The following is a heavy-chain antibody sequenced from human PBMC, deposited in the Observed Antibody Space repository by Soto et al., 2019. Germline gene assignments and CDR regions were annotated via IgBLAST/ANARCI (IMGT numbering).Heavy chain of an antibody. CDR3: AKDPPSERMQPDYGMDV. Sequence: GGSLRLSCSASGFTFSSYAMHWVRQAPGKGLEYVSAISSNGGSTYYADSVKGRFTISGDNSKNTLCLQMSSLRAEDTAVYYCAKDPPSERMQPDYGMDVWGQGTTVTVSS. CDR2: ISSNGGST. CDR1: GFTFSSYA. D-gene: IGHD6-13*01. J-gene: IGHJ6*02. V-gene: IGHV3-64D*06.